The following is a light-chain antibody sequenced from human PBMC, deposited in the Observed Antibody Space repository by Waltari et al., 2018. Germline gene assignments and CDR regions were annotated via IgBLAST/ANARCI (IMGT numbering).Light chain of an antibody. CDR2: RAS. Sequence: EIVLTQSPGTASLSPGERVTLSCRASQSVGSRSLAGYQQKPGQAPRRVIYRASRRATGIPDRFSGSGSGTDFSLTISRLEPEDFAVYYCQQHGTLPATFGQGTKVEIK. CDR3: QQHGTLPAT. CDR1: QSVGSRS. V-gene: IGKV3-20*01. J-gene: IGKJ1*01.